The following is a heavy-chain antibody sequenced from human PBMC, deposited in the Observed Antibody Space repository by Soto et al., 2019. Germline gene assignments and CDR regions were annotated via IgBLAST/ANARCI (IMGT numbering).Heavy chain of an antibody. CDR3: ARFNCISSSCYEGYFDY. CDR1: GYTFTRYG. Sequence: QVQLVKSGAEVKKPGASVKVSCKTSGYTFTRYGISWVRQAPGQGLEWMGWISTDIGNTNYAQKVQDRVTMTTDTSTSTAYMELRSLRSDDTAVYYCARFNCISSSCYEGYFDYWGQGTLVTVSS. D-gene: IGHD2-2*01. V-gene: IGHV1-18*01. CDR2: ISTDIGNT. J-gene: IGHJ4*02.